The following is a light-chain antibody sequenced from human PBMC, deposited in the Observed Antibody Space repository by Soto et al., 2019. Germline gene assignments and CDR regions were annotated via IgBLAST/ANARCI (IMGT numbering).Light chain of an antibody. CDR2: GAS. J-gene: IGKJ1*01. CDR1: QSVSTN. Sequence: EIVMTQSPATLSVSPGERATLSCRASQSVSTNLAWYQQKPGQAPRLLIYGASTRATGIPARFSGSGSGTEFTLAISSLQSEDFAVYYCQQYTNWPPAWTFGQGTEVDVK. V-gene: IGKV3-15*01. CDR3: QQYTNWPPAWT.